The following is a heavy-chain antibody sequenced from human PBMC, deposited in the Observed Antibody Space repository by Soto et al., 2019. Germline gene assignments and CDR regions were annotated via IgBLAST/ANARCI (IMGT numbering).Heavy chain of an antibody. D-gene: IGHD3-10*01. J-gene: IGHJ6*02. Sequence: TLSLTCAVAVGFISSGGYYWSWIRQQPGKGLAWIGYIYYSGSTYYNPSLRSRVTISVDTSKNQFSLKLSSVAAADTPVYYCARDLSDKIPDPNSNGSGPTPGGMDVWGQGTRVSIAS. V-gene: IGHV4-31*11. CDR3: ARDLSDKIPDPNSNGSGPTPGGMDV. CDR2: IYYSGST. CDR1: VGFISSGGYY.